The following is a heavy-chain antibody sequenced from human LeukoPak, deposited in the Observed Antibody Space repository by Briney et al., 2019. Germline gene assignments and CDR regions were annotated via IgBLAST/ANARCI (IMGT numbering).Heavy chain of an antibody. CDR3: TTVSRDIVLMVYAENYYYYYMDV. J-gene: IGHJ6*03. V-gene: IGHV3-15*01. CDR1: GFTFSTNA. CDR2: IKSKTDGGTI. D-gene: IGHD2-8*01. Sequence: GGSLRLSCAASGFTFSTNAMHWVRQAPGKGLEWVGRIKSKTDGGTIDYAAPVKGRFTISRDDSKNTLYLQMNSLKTEETAVYYCTTVSRDIVLMVYAENYYYYYMDVWGKGTTVTVSS.